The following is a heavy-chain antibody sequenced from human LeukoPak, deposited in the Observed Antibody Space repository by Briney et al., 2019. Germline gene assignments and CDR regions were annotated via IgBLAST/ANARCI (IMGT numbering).Heavy chain of an antibody. CDR2: IKSKTGGGTT. Sequence: GGSLRLSCAASGFTFSNAWMSWVRQAPGKGLEWVGRIKSKTGGGTTDYAAPVKGRFTISRDDSKNTLYLQMNSLKTEDTAVYYCTTGDIVVVPAPGFDPWGQGTLVTVSS. V-gene: IGHV3-15*01. J-gene: IGHJ5*02. CDR3: TTGDIVVVPAPGFDP. CDR1: GFTFSNAW. D-gene: IGHD2-2*01.